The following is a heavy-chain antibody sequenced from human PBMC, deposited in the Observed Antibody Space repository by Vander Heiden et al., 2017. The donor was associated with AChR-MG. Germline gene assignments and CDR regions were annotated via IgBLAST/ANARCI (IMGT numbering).Heavy chain of an antibody. V-gene: IGHV4-34*01. D-gene: IGHD2-2*01. CDR3: ARGSFGSCSSTSCPLGMDV. Sequence: QVQLQQWGAGLLKPSETLSLTCAVYGGSFSGYYWSWIRHPPGEGLEWIGEINHSGSTNYNPSLKSRVTISVDTSKNQFSLKLSSVTAADTAVYYCARGSFGSCSSTSCPLGMDVWGQGTTVTVSS. J-gene: IGHJ6*02. CDR1: GGSFSGYY. CDR2: INHSGST.